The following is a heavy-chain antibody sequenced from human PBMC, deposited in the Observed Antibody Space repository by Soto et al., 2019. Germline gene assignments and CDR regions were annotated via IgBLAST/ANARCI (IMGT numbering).Heavy chain of an antibody. Sequence: QVQLVQSGAEVKKPGASVNVSCKASGFTFIKYAMHWVRQAPGQRPEWMGWINAGNGNTSYSQRWQGRVTITGDTSASTVYMDRSSLRSDDKAVYYCARDYADIAVAGIPTLAHWGQGTLVTVSS. CDR2: INAGNGNT. D-gene: IGHD6-19*01. V-gene: IGHV1-3*01. CDR3: ARDYADIAVAGIPTLAH. CDR1: GFTFIKYA. J-gene: IGHJ4*01.